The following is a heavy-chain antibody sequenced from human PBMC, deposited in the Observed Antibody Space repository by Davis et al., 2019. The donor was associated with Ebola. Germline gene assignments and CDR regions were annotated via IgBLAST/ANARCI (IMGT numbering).Heavy chain of an antibody. D-gene: IGHD6-6*01. CDR2: IKQDGSEK. J-gene: IGHJ5*02. Sequence: GESLKISCAASGFTFSSYSMSWVRQAPGKGLEWVANIKQDGSEKYYVDSVKGRFTISRDNAKNSLYLQMNSLRAEDTAVYYCARESSIAALFTWGQGTLVTVSS. CDR1: GFTFSSYS. V-gene: IGHV3-7*01. CDR3: ARESSIAALFT.